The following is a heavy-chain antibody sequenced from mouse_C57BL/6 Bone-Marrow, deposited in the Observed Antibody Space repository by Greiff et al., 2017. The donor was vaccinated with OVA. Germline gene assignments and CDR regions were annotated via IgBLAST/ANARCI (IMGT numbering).Heavy chain of an antibody. V-gene: IGHV1-52*01. CDR1: GYTFTSYW. CDR2: IDPSDSET. D-gene: IGHD1-1*01. J-gene: IGHJ4*01. CDR3: ARERVLLLRSEDAMDY. Sequence: QVQLKQPGAELVRPGSSVKLSCKASGYTFTSYWMHWVKQRPIQGLEWIGNIDPSDSETHYNQKFKDKATLTVDKSSSTAYMQLSSLTSEDSAVYYCARERVLLLRSEDAMDYWGQGTSVTVSS.